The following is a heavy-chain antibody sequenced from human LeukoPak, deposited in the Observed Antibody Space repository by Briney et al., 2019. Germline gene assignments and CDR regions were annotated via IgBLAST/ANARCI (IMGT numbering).Heavy chain of an antibody. J-gene: IGHJ3*02. CDR2: ISSNGGST. V-gene: IGHV3-64*01. D-gene: IGHD1-20*01. Sequence: PGGSLRLSCAASGFTFSSYAMHWVRQAPGKGLGYVSAISSNGGSTYYANSVKGRFTISRDNSKNTLYLQMGSLRAEDMAVYYCASDLITGTTSGLNDAFDIWGQGTMVTVSS. CDR1: GFTFSSYA. CDR3: ASDLITGTTSGLNDAFDI.